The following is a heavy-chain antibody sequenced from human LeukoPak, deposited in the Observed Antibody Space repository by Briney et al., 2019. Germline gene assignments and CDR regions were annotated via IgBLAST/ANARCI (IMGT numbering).Heavy chain of an antibody. CDR3: AREREWIQLPAMRSYYYMDV. CDR1: GGSISSYY. Sequence: SETLSLTCTVSGGSISSYYWSWIRQPPGKGLEWIGYIYYSGSTNYNPSLKSRVTISVDTSKNQFSLKLSSVTAADTAVYYCAREREWIQLPAMRSYYYMDVWGKGTTVTVSS. V-gene: IGHV4-59*01. D-gene: IGHD5-18*01. J-gene: IGHJ6*03. CDR2: IYYSGST.